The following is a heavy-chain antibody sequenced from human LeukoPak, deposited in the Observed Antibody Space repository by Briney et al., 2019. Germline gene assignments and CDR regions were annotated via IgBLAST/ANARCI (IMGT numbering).Heavy chain of an antibody. D-gene: IGHD2-21*01. V-gene: IGHV3-7*01. CDR3: AREYYSPFDY. CDR2: ISHDGYST. CDR1: GFYFNPYW. J-gene: IGHJ4*02. Sequence: GESLRLSCVASGFYFNPYWMAWVRQAPGKGLEWVATISHDGYSTFYVDSVRGRFSISRDNAQNSLFLQMSSLRVDDTAVYYCAREYYSPFDYWGQGALVTVSS.